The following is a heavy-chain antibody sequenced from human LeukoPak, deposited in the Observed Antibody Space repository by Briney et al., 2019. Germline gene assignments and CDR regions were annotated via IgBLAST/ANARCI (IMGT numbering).Heavy chain of an antibody. Sequence: PSETLSLTCTVSGGSISSGGYYWSWLPQHPGKGLEWIGYIYYSGSTYYNPSLKSRVTISVDTSKNQFSLKLSSVTAADTAVYYCARVAYSSRWYWFDPWGQGTLVTVSS. D-gene: IGHD6-13*01. CDR3: ARVAYSSRWYWFDP. J-gene: IGHJ5*02. V-gene: IGHV4-31*03. CDR1: GGSISSGGYY. CDR2: IYYSGST.